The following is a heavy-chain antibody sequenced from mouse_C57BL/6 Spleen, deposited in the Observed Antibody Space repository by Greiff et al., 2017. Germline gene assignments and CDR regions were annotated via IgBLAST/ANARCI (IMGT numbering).Heavy chain of an antibody. CDR3: ASLGAMDY. J-gene: IGHJ4*01. CDR2: IWSGGST. CDR1: GFSLTSYG. V-gene: IGHV2-2*01. Sequence: VKLVESGPGLVQPSQSLSITCTVSGFSLTSYGVHWVRQSPGKGLEWLGVIWSGGSTDYNAAFISRLSISKDNSKSHVFFKKNSLQADDTAIYYCASLGAMDYWGQGTSVTVSS. D-gene: IGHD3-3*01.